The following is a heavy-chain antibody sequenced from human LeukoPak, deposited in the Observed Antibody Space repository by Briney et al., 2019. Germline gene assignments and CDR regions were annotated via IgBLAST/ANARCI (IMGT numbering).Heavy chain of an antibody. V-gene: IGHV4-39*07. CDR2: IYYSGNT. CDR3: ARAYGTSED. Sequence: PSETLSLTCIVSGGSISTSAYYWGWIRQPPGEGLQWIGSIYYSGNTYYNSSLKSRVTISVDTSKNQFSLKLSSVTAADTAVYYCARAYGTSEDWGQGTLVTVSS. J-gene: IGHJ4*02. D-gene: IGHD4-17*01. CDR1: GGSISTSAYY.